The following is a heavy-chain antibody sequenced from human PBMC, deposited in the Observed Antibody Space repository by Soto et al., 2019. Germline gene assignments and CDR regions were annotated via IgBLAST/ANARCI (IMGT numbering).Heavy chain of an antibody. CDR3: AKDLADSSGYYLGSFDY. V-gene: IGHV3-23*01. Sequence: GGSLRLSCAASGFTFSSYAMSWVRQAPGKGLEWVSAISGSGGSTYYADSVKGRFTISRDNSKNTLYLQMNSLRAEDTAIYYCAKDLADSSGYYLGSFDYWGQGTLVTVSS. CDR2: ISGSGGST. J-gene: IGHJ4*02. CDR1: GFTFSSYA. D-gene: IGHD3-22*01.